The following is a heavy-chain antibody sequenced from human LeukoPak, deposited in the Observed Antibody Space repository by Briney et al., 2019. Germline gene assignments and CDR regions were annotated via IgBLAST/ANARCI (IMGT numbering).Heavy chain of an antibody. D-gene: IGHD6-6*01. J-gene: IGHJ4*02. CDR3: ARERIAARGDLDY. Sequence: SSETLSLTCTVSGGSISSYYWSWIRQPPGKGLVWIGYIHYSGSTNYSPSLKSRVTISVDTSKNQFSLKLSSVTAADTAVYYCARERIAARGDLDYWGQGTLVTVSS. CDR1: GGSISSYY. CDR2: IHYSGST. V-gene: IGHV4-59*12.